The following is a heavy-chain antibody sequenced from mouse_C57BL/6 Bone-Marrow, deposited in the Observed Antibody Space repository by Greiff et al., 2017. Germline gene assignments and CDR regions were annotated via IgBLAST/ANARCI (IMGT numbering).Heavy chain of an antibody. CDR2: ISGGGGNT. D-gene: IGHD3-2*02. Sequence: DVHLVESGGGLVKPGGSLKLSCAASGFTFSSYTMSWVRQTPEKRLEWVATISGGGGNTYYPDSVKGRFTISRDNAKNTLYLQMSSLRSEDTALYYCARRAQATPYYAMDYWGQGTSVTVSS. CDR1: GFTFSSYT. V-gene: IGHV5-9*01. CDR3: ARRAQATPYYAMDY. J-gene: IGHJ4*01.